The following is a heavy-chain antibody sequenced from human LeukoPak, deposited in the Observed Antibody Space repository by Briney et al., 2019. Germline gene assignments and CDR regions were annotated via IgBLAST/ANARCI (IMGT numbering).Heavy chain of an antibody. J-gene: IGHJ4*02. D-gene: IGHD3-9*01. CDR2: LYSGGTS. V-gene: IGHV3-53*01. Sequence: PGGSLRLSCAASGFSVSDNYISWVRQAPGKGLEWVSVLYSGGTSYYADSVKGRFTISRDNSKNTLYLQMNSLRVEDTAVYYCARIPITIFRMGDDYWGQGTLVTVSS. CDR1: GFSVSDNY. CDR3: ARIPITIFRMGDDY.